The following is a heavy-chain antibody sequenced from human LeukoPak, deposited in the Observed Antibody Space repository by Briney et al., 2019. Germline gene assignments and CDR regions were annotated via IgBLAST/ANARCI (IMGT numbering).Heavy chain of an antibody. CDR1: GFTFSSYS. CDR2: ISWNSGSI. CDR3: AKETPGYSSSWYVY. Sequence: PGGSLRLSCAASGFTFSSYSMNWVRQAPGKGLEWVSGISWNSGSIGYADSVKGRFTISRDNAKNSLYLQMNSLRAEDTALYYCAKETPGYSSSWYVYWGQGTLVTVSS. D-gene: IGHD6-13*01. J-gene: IGHJ4*02. V-gene: IGHV3-9*01.